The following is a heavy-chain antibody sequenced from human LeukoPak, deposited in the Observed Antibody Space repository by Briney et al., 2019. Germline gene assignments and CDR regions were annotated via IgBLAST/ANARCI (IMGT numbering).Heavy chain of an antibody. Sequence: KPGGSLRLSCAASGFTFRNYYMTWIRQAPGKGLEWVSYISAGGDTIYYGDSVRGRFTISRDNAKNSLYLDMNTLKAEDTAVYYCARDPSWEILSYFDYWGQGTLVTVSS. D-gene: IGHD1-26*01. CDR1: GFTFRNYY. CDR2: ISAGGDTI. J-gene: IGHJ4*02. V-gene: IGHV3-11*04. CDR3: ARDPSWEILSYFDY.